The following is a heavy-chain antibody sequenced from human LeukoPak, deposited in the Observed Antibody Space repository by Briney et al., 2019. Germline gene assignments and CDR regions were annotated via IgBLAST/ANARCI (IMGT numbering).Heavy chain of an antibody. J-gene: IGHJ5*02. Sequence: ASVKVSCKASGYTFTGCYMHWVRQAPGQGLEWMGWINPNSGGTNYAQKFQGRVTMTRDTSISTAYMELSRLRSDDTAVYYCARDFNPDLYSSSWYASGWFDPWGQGTLVTVSS. CDR1: GYTFTGCY. V-gene: IGHV1-2*02. D-gene: IGHD6-13*01. CDR3: ARDFNPDLYSSSWYASGWFDP. CDR2: INPNSGGT.